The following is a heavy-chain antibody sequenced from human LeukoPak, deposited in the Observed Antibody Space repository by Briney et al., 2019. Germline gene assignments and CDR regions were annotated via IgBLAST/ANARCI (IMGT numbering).Heavy chain of an antibody. J-gene: IGHJ3*02. Sequence: ASVKVSCKVSGYTLTGLSMHWVRQAPGKGLEWMGGFDPEDGETIYAQKFQGRVTMTEDTSTDTAYMELSSLRSEDTAVYYCAAYYCGGDCYFLDAFDIWGQGTMVTVSS. D-gene: IGHD2-21*01. CDR2: FDPEDGET. CDR1: GYTLTGLS. CDR3: AAYYCGGDCYFLDAFDI. V-gene: IGHV1-24*01.